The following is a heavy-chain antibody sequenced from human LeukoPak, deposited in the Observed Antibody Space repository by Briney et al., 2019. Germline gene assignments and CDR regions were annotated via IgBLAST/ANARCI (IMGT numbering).Heavy chain of an antibody. V-gene: IGHV1-69*13. CDR2: IIPIFGTA. D-gene: IGHD3-22*01. Sequence: GASVKVSCKASGGTFSNYAISWVRQAPGQGLEWMGGIIPIFGTANYAQKFQGRVTITADESTSTAYMELSSLRSEDTAVYYCARDLELRNYYDSSDYKSLMYWGQGTLVTVSS. CDR1: GGTFSNYA. J-gene: IGHJ4*02. CDR3: ARDLELRNYYDSSDYKSLMY.